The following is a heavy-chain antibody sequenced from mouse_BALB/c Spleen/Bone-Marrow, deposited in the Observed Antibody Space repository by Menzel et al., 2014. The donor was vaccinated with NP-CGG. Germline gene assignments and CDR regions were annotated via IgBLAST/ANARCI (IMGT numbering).Heavy chain of an antibody. Sequence: EVQRVESGGGLVQPGGSRKLSCAASGFTFSSFGMHWVRQAPEKGLEWVAYISSVSSTIYYADTVKDRFTISRDNPKNTLFLQMTSLRSEDTAMYYCTRGGNWDDFDYWGQGTTLTVSS. CDR2: ISSVSSTI. CDR1: GFTFSSFG. J-gene: IGHJ2*01. CDR3: TRGGNWDDFDY. D-gene: IGHD4-1*01. V-gene: IGHV5-17*02.